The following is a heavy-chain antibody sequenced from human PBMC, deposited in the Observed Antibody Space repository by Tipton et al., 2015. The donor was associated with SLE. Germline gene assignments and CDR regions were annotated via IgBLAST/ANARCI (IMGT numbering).Heavy chain of an antibody. CDR3: ARAPRRYDSSGYYFLLGPPPDYFDY. Sequence: TLSLTCTVSGDSINSGTYYWSWIRQPPGKGLEWIGYIYYSGSTNYNPSLKSRVTISVDTSKNQFSLKLTSVTAADTAVYYCARAPRRYDSSGYYFLLGPPPDYFDYWGQGTLVTVSS. CDR1: GDSINSGTYY. J-gene: IGHJ4*02. CDR2: IYYSGST. D-gene: IGHD3-22*01. V-gene: IGHV4-61*01.